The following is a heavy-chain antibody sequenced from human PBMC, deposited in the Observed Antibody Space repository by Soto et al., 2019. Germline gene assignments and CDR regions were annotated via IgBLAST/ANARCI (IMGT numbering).Heavy chain of an antibody. J-gene: IGHJ5*02. CDR2: IYHSGSA. Sequence: SEPQCLTWAVSSYSISGGFYWAWIRQPPGKGLEWIGNIYHSGSAHYNPSLKSRVTMSVDTSKNNFSLRLTSVTAADTAVYYCARVTIFEYWFDPWGQGILVTVSS. CDR3: ARVTIFEYWFDP. D-gene: IGHD3-3*01. V-gene: IGHV4-38-2*01. CDR1: SYSISGGFY.